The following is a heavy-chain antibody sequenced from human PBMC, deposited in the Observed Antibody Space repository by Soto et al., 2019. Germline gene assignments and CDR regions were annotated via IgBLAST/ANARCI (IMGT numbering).Heavy chain of an antibody. CDR2: IYSGGST. V-gene: IGHV3-53*01. J-gene: IGHJ3*02. D-gene: IGHD4-4*01. CDR1: GFTVSSNY. CDR3: ARDLPLHDAFDI. Sequence: GWSLRLSCAASGFTVSSNYMSWVRQAPGKGLEWVSVIYSGGSTYYADSVKGRFTISRDNSKNTLYLQMNSLRAEDTAVYYCARDLPLHDAFDIWGQGTMVTVSS.